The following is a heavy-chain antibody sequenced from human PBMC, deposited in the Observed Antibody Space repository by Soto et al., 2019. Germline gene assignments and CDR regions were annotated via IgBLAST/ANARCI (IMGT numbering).Heavy chain of an antibody. CDR1: GESISGTIYY. J-gene: IGHJ4*02. CDR2: IYYSGST. V-gene: IGHV4-39*02. CDR3: ARPGGSGWFYFDS. Sequence: NPSETLSLTCIVSGESISGTIYYWGWIRQPPGKGLEWIGSIYYSGSTYYNPSLKSRVTISVDTSKNHFSLKLTSVTAADTAAYYCARPGGSGWFYFDSWGQGSQVTVSS. D-gene: IGHD6-13*01.